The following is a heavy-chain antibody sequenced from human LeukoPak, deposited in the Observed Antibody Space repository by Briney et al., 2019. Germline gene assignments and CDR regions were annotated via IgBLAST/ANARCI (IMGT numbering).Heavy chain of an antibody. CDR2: IFYTGST. Sequence: SETLSLTCTVSGGSISNYWSWIRQPPGKGLEWIGYIFYTGSTNYNPSLKSRVTISVLTSKNRFSLKLSSVTAADTAVYYCARGPVYYGSGSLNYYYYYMDVWGKGTTVTISS. CDR1: GGSISNY. J-gene: IGHJ6*03. D-gene: IGHD3-10*01. V-gene: IGHV4-59*01. CDR3: ARGPVYYGSGSLNYYYYYMDV.